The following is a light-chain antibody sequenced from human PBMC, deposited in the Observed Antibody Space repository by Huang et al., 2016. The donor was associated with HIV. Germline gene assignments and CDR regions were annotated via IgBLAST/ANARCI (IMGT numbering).Light chain of an antibody. CDR2: AAS. CDR3: QQSVTTPYT. Sequence: DIQMTQSPSSRSASVGDRVTITCRASQSITINLSWYQQKPGKAPKLLIYAASHFQSGVPSRFTGSGSGTDFTLTISSLQPEDFATYYCQQSVTTPYTFGQGTKLEIK. CDR1: QSITIN. J-gene: IGKJ2*01. V-gene: IGKV1-39*01.